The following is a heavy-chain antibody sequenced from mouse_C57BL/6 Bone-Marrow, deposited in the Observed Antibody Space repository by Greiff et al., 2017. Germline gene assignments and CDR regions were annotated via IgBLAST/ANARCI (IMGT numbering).Heavy chain of an antibody. J-gene: IGHJ2*01. CDR1: GFSLTSYG. CDR3: ATNNRLLWYHDY. CDR2: IWSGGST. D-gene: IGHD2-1*01. Sequence: QVQLKESGPGLVQPSQSLSITCTVSGFSLTSYGVHWVRQSPGKGLEWLGVIWSGGSTNYNAAFISRLSISKDNSKSHIFFKKNSLQADDTSIDYCATNNRLLWYHDYWGQGTTLTVSS. V-gene: IGHV2-2*01.